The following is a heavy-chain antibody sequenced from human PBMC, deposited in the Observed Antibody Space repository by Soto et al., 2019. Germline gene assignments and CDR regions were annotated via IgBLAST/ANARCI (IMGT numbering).Heavy chain of an antibody. CDR3: ARDRPYCTNGVCPTDPYHYYGMDV. CDR1: GYTFTSYG. CDR2: ISAYNGNT. D-gene: IGHD2-8*01. V-gene: IGHV1-18*04. Sequence: ASVKVSCKASGYTFTSYGISWVRQAPGQGLEWMGWISAYNGNTNYALKLQGRVTMTKDTSTSTAYMELRSLRSDDTAIYYCARDRPYCTNGVCPTDPYHYYGMDVWGQGTTVTVSS. J-gene: IGHJ6*02.